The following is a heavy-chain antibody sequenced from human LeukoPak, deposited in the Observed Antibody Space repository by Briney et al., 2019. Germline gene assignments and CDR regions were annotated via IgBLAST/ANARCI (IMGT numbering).Heavy chain of an antibody. CDR2: ISPSGGST. CDR3: ARDLFPLGRGRYYELPRDY. J-gene: IGHJ4*02. Sequence: GASVKVSCKAFGYTFTSNYMHWVRQAPGQGPEWMGVISPSGGSTTYAQKFQGRVTLTRDMSTSTVYMELSSLRSEDTAVYYCARDLFPLGRGRYYELPRDYWGQGTLVTVSS. D-gene: IGHD1-26*01. V-gene: IGHV1-46*01. CDR1: GYTFTSNY.